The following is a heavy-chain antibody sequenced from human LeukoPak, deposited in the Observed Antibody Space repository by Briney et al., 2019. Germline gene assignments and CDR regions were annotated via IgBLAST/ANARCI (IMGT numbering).Heavy chain of an antibody. CDR2: ISSSGSTV. Sequence: GGSLRLSCAGSGFTFGGYSMNWVRQAPGKGLEWVSYISSSGSTVYYADSVKGRFTISRDNAKTSLYLQMNSLRAEDTAVYYCARHNYYSAWGQGTLVTVSS. D-gene: IGHD3-10*01. J-gene: IGHJ4*02. CDR1: GFTFGGYS. CDR3: ARHNYYSA. V-gene: IGHV3-48*04.